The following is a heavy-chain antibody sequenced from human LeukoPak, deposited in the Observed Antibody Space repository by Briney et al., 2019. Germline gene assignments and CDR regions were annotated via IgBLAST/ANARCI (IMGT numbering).Heavy chain of an antibody. CDR3: AREDSSGHMSL. CDR1: GFTFSSYS. Sequence: GGSLRLSCAASGFTFSSYSMNWVRQAPGKGLEWVSYISSSSSYIYCADSVKGRFTISRDNAKNSLYLQMNSLRAEDTAVYYCAREDSSGHMSLWGQGTLVIVSS. V-gene: IGHV3-21*01. J-gene: IGHJ4*02. CDR2: ISSSSSYI. D-gene: IGHD3-22*01.